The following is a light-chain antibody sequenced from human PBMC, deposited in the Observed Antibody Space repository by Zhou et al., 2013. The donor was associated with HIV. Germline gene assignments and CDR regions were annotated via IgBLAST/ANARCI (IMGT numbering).Light chain of an antibody. Sequence: EIVMTQSPVTLSVSPGEGATLSCRASQSVSTNLAWYQQKPGQAPRLLIYGAITRATGIPDRFSGSQFGKQYTLTITRMEPEDFAGYYCQQDEFFGQGTRLEI. CDR3: QQDEF. CDR2: GAI. V-gene: IGKV3-15*01. J-gene: IGKJ5*01. CDR1: QSVSTN.